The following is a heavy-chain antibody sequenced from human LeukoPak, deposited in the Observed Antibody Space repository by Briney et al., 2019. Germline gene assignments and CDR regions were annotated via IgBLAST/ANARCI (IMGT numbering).Heavy chain of an antibody. J-gene: IGHJ3*02. Sequence: SETLSLTCTVSSGSFRTYYWSWIRQPPGKGLEWIGYLFYNEGTSYNPSLKSRVTISVDTSNNQLSLKVNSVTAADTAMYYCVKSNSRYQPWTLDIWGRGTMVTVSS. CDR3: VKSNSRYQPWTLDI. CDR2: LFYNEGT. CDR1: SGSFRTYY. V-gene: IGHV4-59*01. D-gene: IGHD2-2*01.